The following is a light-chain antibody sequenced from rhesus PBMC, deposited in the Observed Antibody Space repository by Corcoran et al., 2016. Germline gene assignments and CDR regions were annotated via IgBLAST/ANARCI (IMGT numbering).Light chain of an antibody. CDR2: EVS. CDR1: SSDIGGYNY. Sequence: QAALTQPRSVSGSPGQSVTISCTGTSSDIGGYNYVSWYQQHPGTAPKLMIFEVSKRPSGVSDRFSGSKSGNTASLTISGLQAEDEADYYCSSYAGTNTYIFGLGTRLTVL. J-gene: IGLJ1*01. V-gene: IGLV2-32*02. CDR3: SSYAGTNTYI.